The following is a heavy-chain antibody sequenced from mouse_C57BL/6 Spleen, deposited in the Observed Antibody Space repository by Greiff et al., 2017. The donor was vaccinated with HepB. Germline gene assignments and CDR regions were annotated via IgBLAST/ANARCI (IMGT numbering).Heavy chain of an antibody. D-gene: IGHD2-3*01. CDR2: IDPSDSET. CDR1: GYTFTSYW. CDR3: ARSGDGYYSNWYFDV. J-gene: IGHJ1*03. Sequence: QVQLKQPGAELVRPGSSVKLSCKASGYTFTSYWMHWVKQRPIQGLEWIGNIDPSDSETHYNQKFKDKATLTVDKSSSTAYMQLSSLTSEDSAVYYCARSGDGYYSNWYFDVWGTGTTVTVSS. V-gene: IGHV1-52*01.